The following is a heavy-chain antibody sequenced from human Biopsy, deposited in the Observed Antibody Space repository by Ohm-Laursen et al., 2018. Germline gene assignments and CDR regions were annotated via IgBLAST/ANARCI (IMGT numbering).Heavy chain of an antibody. CDR2: FAPENGRI. V-gene: IGHV1-24*01. CDR3: AADINVWNVNY. CDR1: GYSLTELS. D-gene: IGHD1-1*01. J-gene: IGHJ4*02. Sequence: SSMKVSCKVSGYSLTELSMHWVRQAPGQGLEWMGGFAPENGRIVYSQKFQGRVTMTEDTSTSTAYMEVWRLRSDDTAVYYCAADINVWNVNYWGQGTQVIVSS.